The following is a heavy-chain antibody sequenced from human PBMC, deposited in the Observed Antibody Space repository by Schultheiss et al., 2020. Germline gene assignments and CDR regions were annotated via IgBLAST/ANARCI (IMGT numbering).Heavy chain of an antibody. CDR3: ARVRAPPNIASHNLMSGYYPDCFFDS. D-gene: IGHD3-22*01. CDR1: GGSISPYY. Sequence: SETLSLTCTVSGGSISPYYWSWIRQSPGRGLEWIGHIFSSGTTKYSPSFKSRVTMSVDTSKDQLSLRLSSVTAADTAVYYCARVRAPPNIASHNLMSGYYPDCFFDSWGQGTLVTVSS. J-gene: IGHJ4*02. V-gene: IGHV4-4*08. CDR2: IFSSGTT.